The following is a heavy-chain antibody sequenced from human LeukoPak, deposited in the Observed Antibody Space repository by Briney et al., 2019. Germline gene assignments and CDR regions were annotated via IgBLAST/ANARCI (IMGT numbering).Heavy chain of an antibody. CDR3: AKGDYGDHLNYFDY. J-gene: IGHJ4*02. Sequence: PGGSLRLSCAASGFTFSSYAMSWVRQAPGKGLEWVSAISGSGGSTYYADSVKGRLTIPRDNSKNTLYLQMNSLRAEDTAVYYCAKGDYGDHLNYFDYWGQGTLVTVSS. V-gene: IGHV3-23*01. CDR2: ISGSGGST. CDR1: GFTFSSYA. D-gene: IGHD4-17*01.